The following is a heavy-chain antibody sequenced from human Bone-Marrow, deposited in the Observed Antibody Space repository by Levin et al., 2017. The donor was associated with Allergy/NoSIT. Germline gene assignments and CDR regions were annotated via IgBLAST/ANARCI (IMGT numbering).Heavy chain of an antibody. CDR3: AKGPVLDSFDI. CDR1: GFPFSTYA. V-gene: IGHV3-23*01. J-gene: IGHJ3*02. Sequence: GGSLRLSCAASGFPFSTYAMSWVRQVPGKGLEWVARIRGSGDKTYYADSVQGRFTTFRDNSKKTLYLQMTSPRAEDTAKYYCAKGPVLDSFDIWGQGTPVIVSP. CDR2: IRGSGDKT.